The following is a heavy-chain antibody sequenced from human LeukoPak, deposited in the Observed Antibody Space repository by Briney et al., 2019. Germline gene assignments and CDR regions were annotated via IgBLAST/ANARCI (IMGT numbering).Heavy chain of an antibody. CDR1: GGSISRYY. Sequence: SETLSLTCTVSGGSISRYYWSWIRQPPGKGLEWIGCIYYSGSTNYNPSLKSRVTISVDTSKNQFSLKLSSVTAADTAVYYCARVIIAVAPGLHYYYMDVWGKGTTVTVSS. CDR2: IYYSGST. V-gene: IGHV4-59*01. J-gene: IGHJ6*03. CDR3: ARVIIAVAPGLHYYYMDV. D-gene: IGHD6-19*01.